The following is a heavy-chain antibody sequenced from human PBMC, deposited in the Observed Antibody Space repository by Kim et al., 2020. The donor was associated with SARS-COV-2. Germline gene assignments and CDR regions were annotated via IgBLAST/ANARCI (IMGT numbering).Heavy chain of an antibody. Sequence: SETLSLTCTVSGGSISSSSYYWGWIRQPPGKGLEWIGSIYYSGSTYYNPSLKSRVTISVDTSKNQFSLKLSSVTAADTAVYYCASTTPPRGAQYYYYGMDVWGQGTTVTVSS. J-gene: IGHJ6*02. CDR2: IYYSGST. V-gene: IGHV4-39*01. D-gene: IGHD1-26*01. CDR1: GGSISSSSYY. CDR3: ASTTPPRGAQYYYYGMDV.